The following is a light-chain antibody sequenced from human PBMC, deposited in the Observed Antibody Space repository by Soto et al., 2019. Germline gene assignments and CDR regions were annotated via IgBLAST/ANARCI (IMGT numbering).Light chain of an antibody. Sequence: QSALTQPASVSGSPGQSITISCTGSSSDVGDYKYVSWYQQHPGKAPKLMIYEVSNRPSGVSNRFSGSKSGNTASLTISGLQAEDEAHYYCSNSYVSGIWVFGGGTKLTVL. CDR3: SNSYVSGIWV. CDR1: SSDVGDYKY. J-gene: IGLJ3*02. V-gene: IGLV2-14*01. CDR2: EVS.